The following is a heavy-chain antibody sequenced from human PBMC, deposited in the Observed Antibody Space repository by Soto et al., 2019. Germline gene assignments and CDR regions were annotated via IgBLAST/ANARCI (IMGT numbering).Heavy chain of an antibody. CDR2: IYYSGST. CDR3: ARGPGYWFDH. CDR1: GCSISSGGLY. Sequence: PXETLTLPCTVSGCSISSGGLYWCWIRQHPGKGLEWVGYIYYSGSTYYNPSLKSRVTISVDTSKNQFSLKLSSVTAADTAVYYCARGPGYWFDHWGQGTLVTVSS. V-gene: IGHV4-31*03. J-gene: IGHJ5*02.